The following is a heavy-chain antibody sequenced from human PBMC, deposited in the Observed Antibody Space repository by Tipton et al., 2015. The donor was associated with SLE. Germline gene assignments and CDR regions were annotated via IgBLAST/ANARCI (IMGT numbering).Heavy chain of an antibody. CDR2: ISSSGSTV. Sequence: SLRLSCAASGFTFSDYYMSWIRQAPGKGLEWVSYISSSGSTVYYADSVKGRFTISRDNSKNTLYLQMNSLRAEDTAVYYCARERITIFGVVTSPWFDPWGQGTLVTVSS. CDR1: GFTFSDYY. D-gene: IGHD3-3*01. J-gene: IGHJ5*02. CDR3: ARERITIFGVVTSPWFDP. V-gene: IGHV3-11*04.